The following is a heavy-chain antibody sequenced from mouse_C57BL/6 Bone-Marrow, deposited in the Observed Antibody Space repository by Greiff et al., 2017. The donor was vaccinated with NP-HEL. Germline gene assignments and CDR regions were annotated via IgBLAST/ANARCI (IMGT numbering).Heavy chain of an antibody. CDR1: GFNIKDYY. CDR2: IDPEDGDT. Sequence: VQLQQSGAELVRPGASVKLSCTASGFNIKDYYMHWVKQRPEQGLEWIGRIDPEDGDTEYAPKFQGKATMTADTSSNTAYLQLSSLTSEDTAVYYCTTYDYGSSYLYYLDYWGQGTTLTVSS. J-gene: IGHJ2*01. V-gene: IGHV14-1*01. D-gene: IGHD1-1*01. CDR3: TTYDYGSSYLYYLDY.